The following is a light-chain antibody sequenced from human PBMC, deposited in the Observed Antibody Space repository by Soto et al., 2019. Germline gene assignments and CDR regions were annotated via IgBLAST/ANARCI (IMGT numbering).Light chain of an antibody. CDR3: QQYNNWPPIT. CDR2: GTF. V-gene: IGKV3-15*01. J-gene: IGKJ5*01. Sequence: EIVMTQSPATLSVSPGEGVTLSCRASQSMTTKLAWYQQKPGQAPRLLIHGTFTRATGIPARFSGSGSGTEFTLTISTLQSEDFAVYYCQQYNNWPPITFGQGTRLEIK. CDR1: QSMTTK.